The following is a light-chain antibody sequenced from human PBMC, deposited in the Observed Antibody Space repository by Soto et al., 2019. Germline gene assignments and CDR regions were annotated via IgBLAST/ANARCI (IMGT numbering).Light chain of an antibody. Sequence: VLTQSPSASASLGASVKLTCTLSSGHSSYAIAWHQKQPGKGPRYLMDLNNDGSHTEGDGIPDRFSGSSSGADRFLIISSLQSEDEADYYCQTWGTGFQFFGGGTKLTVL. CDR3: QTWGTGFQF. V-gene: IGLV4-69*01. J-gene: IGLJ2*01. CDR2: LNNDGSH. CDR1: SGHSSYA.